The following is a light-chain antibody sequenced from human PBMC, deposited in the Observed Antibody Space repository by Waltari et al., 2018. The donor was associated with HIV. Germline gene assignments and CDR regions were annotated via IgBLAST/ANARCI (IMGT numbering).Light chain of an antibody. V-gene: IGKV1-12*01. Sequence: QMTQSPSSLSASVGDRVIITCRASKDITTSLAWYQLKPGGPPRLLIFAASGLHGGVPPRFSGSGSGTVFVLTISNLQPEDSATYYCQQASSFPLSFGGGTKVEI. J-gene: IGKJ4*01. CDR2: AAS. CDR1: KDITTS. CDR3: QQASSFPLS.